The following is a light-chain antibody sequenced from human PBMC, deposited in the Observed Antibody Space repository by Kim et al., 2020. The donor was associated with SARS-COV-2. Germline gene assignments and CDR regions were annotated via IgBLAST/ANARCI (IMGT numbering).Light chain of an antibody. Sequence: AWGRTVRSTCQGDSLRSYYSGRYQQKPGQAPVVVIYGKNNRPAAIPARFSGSSSGNTASLTIAGAQAEDEADYYCNSRDSSTNRLVFGGGTKLTVL. CDR1: SLRSYY. CDR3: NSRDSSTNRLV. V-gene: IGLV3-19*01. CDR2: GKN. J-gene: IGLJ2*01.